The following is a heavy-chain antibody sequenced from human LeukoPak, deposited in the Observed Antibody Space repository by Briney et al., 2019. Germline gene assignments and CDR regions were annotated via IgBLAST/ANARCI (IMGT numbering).Heavy chain of an antibody. CDR2: ISSSSRYI. Sequence: GGSLCPSCAASGFSVSIHSMNCVRQDPRKGMEWVSSISSSSRYISYADSVKGRFTFSRDNAKNTLYRQRNSLRAEATAVYYCARDWSSGYDYAFDYWGQGTLVTVSS. D-gene: IGHD5-12*01. CDR1: GFSVSIHS. CDR3: ARDWSSGYDYAFDY. J-gene: IGHJ4*02. V-gene: IGHV3-21*01.